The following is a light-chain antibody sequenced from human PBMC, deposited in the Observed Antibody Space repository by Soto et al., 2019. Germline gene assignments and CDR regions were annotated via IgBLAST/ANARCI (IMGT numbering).Light chain of an antibody. CDR1: QNIRSF. Sequence: DIQMTQSPASLSASVGDRVTITCRASQNIRSFLNWYQQKPGKAPKLLIYGASSLQIGVPSRFSGSGSGTEFTLTISSLQPEDFASYYCQQSYDSPLAFGPGTKVEVK. J-gene: IGKJ1*01. CDR2: GAS. V-gene: IGKV1-39*01. CDR3: QQSYDSPLA.